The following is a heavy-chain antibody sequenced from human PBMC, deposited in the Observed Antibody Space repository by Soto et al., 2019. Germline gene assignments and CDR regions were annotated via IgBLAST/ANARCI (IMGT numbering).Heavy chain of an antibody. CDR3: ARDRMGYSGRGGHYYGMDV. V-gene: IGHV4-31*03. CDR1: GGSISSGGYY. Sequence: PSETLSLTCTVSGGSISSGGYYWSWIRQHPGKGLEWIGYIYYSGSTYYNPSLKSRVTISVDTSKNQFSLKLSSVTAADTAVYYCARDRMGYSGRGGHYYGMDVWGQGTTVTVSS. J-gene: IGHJ6*02. CDR2: IYYSGST. D-gene: IGHD1-26*01.